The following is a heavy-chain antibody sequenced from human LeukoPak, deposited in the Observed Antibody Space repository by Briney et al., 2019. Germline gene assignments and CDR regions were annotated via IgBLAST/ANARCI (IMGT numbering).Heavy chain of an antibody. CDR3: ARRGMMVPFDY. V-gene: IGHV4-39*01. D-gene: IGHD3-10*01. CDR1: GGSISSSSYY. J-gene: IGHJ4*02. CDR2: IYYSGST. Sequence: TSGTLSLTCTVSGGSISSSSYYWGWIRQPPGKGLEWIGSIYYSGSTYYNPSLKSRVTISVDTSKNQFSLKLSSVTAADTAVYYCARRGMMVPFDYWGQGTLVTVSS.